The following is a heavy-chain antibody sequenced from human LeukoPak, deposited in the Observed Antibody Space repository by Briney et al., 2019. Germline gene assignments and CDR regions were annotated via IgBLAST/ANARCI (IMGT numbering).Heavy chain of an antibody. V-gene: IGHV1-46*01. J-gene: IGHJ4*02. CDR1: GYTFTIYY. CDR3: ARARDTGDY. Sequence: GASVKVSCKASGYTFTIYYIHWLRQAPGQALEWMGMINPSGCSATYAQKFQGRVTMTRDTSTSTVYMELSSLRSEDTAVYYCARARDTGDYWGQGNLVTVSS. CDR2: INPSGCSA. D-gene: IGHD3-16*02.